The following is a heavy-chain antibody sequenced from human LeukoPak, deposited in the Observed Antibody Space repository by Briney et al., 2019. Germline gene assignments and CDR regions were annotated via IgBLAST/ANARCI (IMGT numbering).Heavy chain of an antibody. Sequence: PGGSLRLSCAASGFTFSSYGMHWVRQAPGKWLEWVAFIRYDGSNKYYADSVKGRFTISRDNSKNTLYLQMNSLRAEDTAVYYCAKSSDYYDSRGGAFDIWGQGTMVTVSS. V-gene: IGHV3-30*02. CDR2: IRYDGSNK. CDR3: AKSSDYYDSRGGAFDI. CDR1: GFTFSSYG. D-gene: IGHD3-22*01. J-gene: IGHJ3*02.